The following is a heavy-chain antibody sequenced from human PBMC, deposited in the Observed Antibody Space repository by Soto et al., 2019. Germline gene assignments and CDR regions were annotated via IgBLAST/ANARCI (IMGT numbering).Heavy chain of an antibody. CDR3: ARDRSGYCSSTSCYGYYFDY. J-gene: IGHJ4*02. D-gene: IGHD2-2*01. V-gene: IGHV1-69*04. Sequence: SAKVSCKASGGTFSSYTSSWVRQAPGQGLEWMGRIIPILGIANYAQKLQGRVTMTTDTSTSTAYMELRSLRSDDTAVYYCARDRSGYCSSTSCYGYYFDYWGQGTLVTVSS. CDR1: GGTFSSYT. CDR2: IIPILGIA.